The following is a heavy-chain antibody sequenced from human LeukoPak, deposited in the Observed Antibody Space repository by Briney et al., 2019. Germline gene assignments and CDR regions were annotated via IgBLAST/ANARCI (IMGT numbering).Heavy chain of an antibody. CDR1: GGSISSYY. D-gene: IGHD6-13*01. J-gene: IGHJ4*02. CDR2: INHSGST. CDR3: ARGQSAAGNFDY. V-gene: IGHV4-34*01. Sequence: PSETLSLTCTVSGGSISSYYWSWIRQPPGKGLEWIGEINHSGSTNYNPSLKSRVTISVDTSKNQFSLKLSSVTAADTAVYYCARGQSAAGNFDYWGQGTLVTVSS.